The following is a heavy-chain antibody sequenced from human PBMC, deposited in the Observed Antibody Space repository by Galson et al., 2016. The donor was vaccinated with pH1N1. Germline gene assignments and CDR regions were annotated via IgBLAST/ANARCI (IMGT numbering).Heavy chain of an antibody. J-gene: IGHJ4*02. V-gene: IGHV3-23*01. CDR1: GFTFNIFA. Sequence: SLRLSCAASGFTFNIFAMSWVRQAPGKGPEWVSSISASGANTNYADPVKGRFTISRDNSKNTLYLQTNSLRAEDKAIYYCVKLDSSGYYYGRFDSWGQGTLVTVSS. CDR2: ISASGANT. CDR3: VKLDSSGYYYGRFDS. D-gene: IGHD3-22*01.